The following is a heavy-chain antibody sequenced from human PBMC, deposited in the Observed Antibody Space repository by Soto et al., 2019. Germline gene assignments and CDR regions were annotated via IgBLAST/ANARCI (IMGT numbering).Heavy chain of an antibody. D-gene: IGHD2-8*02. CDR1: GGSFSGYY. CDR3: ARDKITGLFDY. V-gene: IGHV4-34*01. CDR2: INHSGST. J-gene: IGHJ4*02. Sequence: QVQLQQWGAGLLKPSETLSLTCAVYGGSFSGYYWTWIRQPPGTGLEWIGEINHSGSTNYNPSLKRRVTIAVATSKNQFSLKLTSVTAADTAVYYCARDKITGLFDYWGQGTLVTVSP.